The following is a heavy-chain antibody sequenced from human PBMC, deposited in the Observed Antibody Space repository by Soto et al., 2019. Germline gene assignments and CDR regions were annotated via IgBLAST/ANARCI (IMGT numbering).Heavy chain of an antibody. V-gene: IGHV1-2*02. CDR2: NNPNSGGT. Sequence: SVKAYCNSSVYPLTSYYMRWVRRAPGQGLEWTGWNNPNSGGTNYAQKFQGRVTMTRDTSISTAYMELSRLRYEDNAVYYCARGQGMITIGGVIVIRDAFESWGQGTMVTVSS. CDR3: ARGQGMITIGGVIVIRDAFES. D-gene: IGHD3-16*02. CDR1: VYPLTSYY. J-gene: IGHJ3*02.